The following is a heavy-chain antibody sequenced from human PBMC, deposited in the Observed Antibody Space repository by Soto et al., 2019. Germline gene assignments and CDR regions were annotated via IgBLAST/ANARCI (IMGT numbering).Heavy chain of an antibody. Sequence: SETLSLTCTVSGGSVSSGSYYWSWIRQPPGKGLEWIGYIYYSGSTNYNPSLKSRVTISVDTSKNQFSLKLSSVTAADTAVYYCARDGVQYDYVWGSSGVLNVWGQGTTVTVSS. CDR1: GGSVSSGSYY. V-gene: IGHV4-61*01. CDR3: ARDGVQYDYVWGSSGVLNV. CDR2: IYYSGST. D-gene: IGHD3-16*01. J-gene: IGHJ6*02.